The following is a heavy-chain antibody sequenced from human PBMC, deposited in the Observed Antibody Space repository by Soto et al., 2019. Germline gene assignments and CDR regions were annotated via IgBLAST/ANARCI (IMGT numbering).Heavy chain of an antibody. J-gene: IGHJ4*02. CDR2: VYYTGST. CDR1: SYSMRGYY. D-gene: IGHD3-22*01. Sequence: ASATLFLTCRFASYSMRGYYWTWLRQSPGKGLERVGYVYYTGSTNFNPSLKSRVTVSVDTSKKQFSLILSSVTAADTAVYYCARNYDSSGIGRPFSIWGQGTLVTVSS. CDR3: ARNYDSSGIGRPFSI. V-gene: IGHV4-59*01.